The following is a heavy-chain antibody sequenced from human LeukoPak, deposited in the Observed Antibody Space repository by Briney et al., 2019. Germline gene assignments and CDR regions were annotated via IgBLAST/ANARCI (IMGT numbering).Heavy chain of an antibody. CDR3: ARLLTVAGDSGMDV. CDR1: GYTFTGYY. J-gene: IGHJ6*02. V-gene: IGHV1-2*02. D-gene: IGHD3-10*01. CDR2: LNPNSGGT. Sequence: ASVKASCKASGYTFTGYYIHWVRQAPGQGLEWMGWLNPNSGGTNYAQNFRGRVTMTRDTSISTAYMELSRLISDDTAVYYCARLLTVAGDSGMDVWGQGTAVTVSS.